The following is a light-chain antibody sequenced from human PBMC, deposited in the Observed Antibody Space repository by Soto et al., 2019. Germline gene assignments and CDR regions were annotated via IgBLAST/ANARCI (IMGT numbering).Light chain of an antibody. V-gene: IGKV3-15*01. CDR1: QSVSSS. Sequence: EIVMTQSPATLSVSPGERATLSCRASQSVSSSLAWYQQKPGQAPKLLIYNPSTRATGIPARFSGSGSGTEFTLTISSLQSEDFAIYYCQQYDNWPLTFGGGTKVDIK. J-gene: IGKJ4*01. CDR3: QQYDNWPLT. CDR2: NPS.